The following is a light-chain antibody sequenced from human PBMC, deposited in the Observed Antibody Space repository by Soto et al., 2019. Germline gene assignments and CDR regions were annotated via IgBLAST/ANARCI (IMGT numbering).Light chain of an antibody. Sequence: EIVMTQSPATLSVSPGDRATLSCRASQSVDNDLAWYQQKPGQPPRLLIYGASTKATGIPARFSGSQSGTEFTLTISSLLSEDFAVYFCQQYYNWPLPFGGGTKVETK. J-gene: IGKJ4*01. V-gene: IGKV3D-15*01. CDR1: QSVDND. CDR3: QQYYNWPLP. CDR2: GAS.